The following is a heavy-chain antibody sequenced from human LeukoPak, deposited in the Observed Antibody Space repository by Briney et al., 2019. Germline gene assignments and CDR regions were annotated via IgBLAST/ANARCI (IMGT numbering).Heavy chain of an antibody. CDR3: ARDRPDLGYCSSTSCPQIIDY. CDR1: GYTFTSYG. Sequence: ASVKVSCKASGYTFTSYGISWVRQAPGQGLEWMGWISAYSGNTNYAQKLRGRVTMTTDTSTSTAYMELRSLRSDDTAVYYCARDRPDLGYCSSTSCPQIIDYWGQGTLVTVSS. V-gene: IGHV1-18*01. CDR2: ISAYSGNT. J-gene: IGHJ4*02. D-gene: IGHD2-2*01.